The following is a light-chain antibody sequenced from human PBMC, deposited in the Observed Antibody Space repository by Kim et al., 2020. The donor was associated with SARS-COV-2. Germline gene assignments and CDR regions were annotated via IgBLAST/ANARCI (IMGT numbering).Light chain of an antibody. CDR1: SDSIDDNY. J-gene: IGLJ2*01. CDR2: EDD. V-gene: IGLV6-57*03. Sequence: GKTGTISCTRSSDSIDDNYVQWYQPRPGGVPTTVIYEDDQRPSGVSDRFSGSIDNSSNSASLTISGLRTEDEADYYCQSYNRDNVLFGGGTKVTVL. CDR3: QSYNRDNVL.